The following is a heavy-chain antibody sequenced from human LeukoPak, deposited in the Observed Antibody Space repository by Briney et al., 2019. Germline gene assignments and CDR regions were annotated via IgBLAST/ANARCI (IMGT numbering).Heavy chain of an antibody. CDR1: GGSISSSSYY. Sequence: SETLSLTCTVSGGSISSSSYYWSWIRQPPGKGLEWIGEINHSGSTNYNPSLKSRVTISVDTSKNQFSLKLSSVTAADTAVYYCARLTTYCSGGSCYYGWFDPWRQGTLVTVSS. CDR3: ARLTTYCSGGSCYYGWFDP. J-gene: IGHJ5*02. V-gene: IGHV4-39*07. CDR2: INHSGST. D-gene: IGHD2-15*01.